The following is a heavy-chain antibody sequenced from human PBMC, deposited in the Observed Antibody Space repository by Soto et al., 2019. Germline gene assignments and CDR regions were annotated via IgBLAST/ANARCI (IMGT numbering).Heavy chain of an antibody. CDR3: ARDAPPGYSSSWFDY. D-gene: IGHD6-13*01. V-gene: IGHV3-11*05. J-gene: IGHJ4*02. CDR2: ISSSSSYT. Sequence: PGGSLRLSCAASGFTFSDYYMSWIRQAPGKGLEWVSYISSSSSYTNYADSVKGRFTISRDNAKNSLYLQMNSLRAEDTAVYYFARDAPPGYSSSWFDYWGQGTLVTVSS. CDR1: GFTFSDYY.